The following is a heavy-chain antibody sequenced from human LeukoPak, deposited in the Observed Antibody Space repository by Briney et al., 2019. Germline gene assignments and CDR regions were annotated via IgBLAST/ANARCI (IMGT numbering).Heavy chain of an antibody. CDR2: INPNGGGT. Sequence: ASVKVSCKASGYTFTGYYMHWVRQAPGQGLEWMGWINPNGGGTNYAQKFQGRVTMTRDTSISTAYMELSRLRSDDTAVYYCASTQLVLLAFDIWGQGTMVTVSS. J-gene: IGHJ3*02. CDR1: GYTFTGYY. V-gene: IGHV1-2*02. CDR3: ASTQLVLLAFDI. D-gene: IGHD6-6*01.